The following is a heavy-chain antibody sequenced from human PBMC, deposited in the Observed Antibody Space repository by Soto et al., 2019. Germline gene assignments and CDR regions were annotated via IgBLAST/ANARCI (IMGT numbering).Heavy chain of an antibody. CDR3: ARCEVVVVINYYYYYGMDV. CDR1: GYTFTSYA. V-gene: IGHV1-69*13. CDR2: IIPIFGTA. Sequence: SVKVSCKASGYTFTSYAISWVRQAPGQGLEWMGGIIPIFGTANYAQKFQGRVTITADESTSTAYMELSSLRSEDTAVYYCARCEVVVVINYYYYYGMDVWGQGTTVTVSS. D-gene: IGHD3-22*01. J-gene: IGHJ6*02.